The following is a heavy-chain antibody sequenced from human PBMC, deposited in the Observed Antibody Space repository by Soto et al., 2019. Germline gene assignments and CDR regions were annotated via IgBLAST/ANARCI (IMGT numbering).Heavy chain of an antibody. J-gene: IGHJ4*02. CDR3: ARDLAAVPGAFDY. CDR1: GGSISSYF. D-gene: IGHD6-13*01. CDR2: VYYTGTT. V-gene: IGHV4-59*01. Sequence: QVQLQESGPGLLKPSETLSLTGTVSGGSISSYFYIWVRQPPGKGLEWIGSVYYTGTTDYNPSLKSRVTISVDTSKTQFSLNLRSVTAADTAVDYCARDLAAVPGAFDYWGRGILVTVSS.